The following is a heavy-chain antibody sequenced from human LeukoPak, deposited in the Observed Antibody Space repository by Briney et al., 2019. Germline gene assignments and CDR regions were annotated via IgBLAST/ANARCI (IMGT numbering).Heavy chain of an antibody. V-gene: IGHV4-59*01. Sequence: PSETLSLTCTVSGGSFSSYYWNWIRQPPGKGLEWIGDIYYSRSTSYNPSLKSRVTISVDTSKNQFSLKLTSVTAADTAVYYCSRESGAFSPFGYWGQGTLVTVSS. J-gene: IGHJ4*02. CDR3: SRESGAFSPFGY. CDR2: IYYSRST. D-gene: IGHD1-26*01. CDR1: GGSFSSYY.